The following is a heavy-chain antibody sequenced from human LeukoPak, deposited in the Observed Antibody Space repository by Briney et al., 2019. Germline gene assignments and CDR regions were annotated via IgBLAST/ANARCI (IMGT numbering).Heavy chain of an antibody. CDR3: ASLGRLYYDSSGYYLDY. CDR2: ISSSSSYT. CDR1: GFTFSDYY. D-gene: IGHD3-22*01. V-gene: IGHV3-11*06. J-gene: IGHJ4*02. Sequence: GGSLRLSCAASGFTFSDYYMSWIRQAPGKGLEWVSYISSSSSYTNYADSVKGRFTISRDNAKNSLYLQMNSLRDEDTAVYYCASLGRLYYDSSGYYLDYWGQGALVTVSS.